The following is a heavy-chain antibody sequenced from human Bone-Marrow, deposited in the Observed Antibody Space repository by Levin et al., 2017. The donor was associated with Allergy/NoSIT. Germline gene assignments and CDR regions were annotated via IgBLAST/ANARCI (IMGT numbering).Heavy chain of an antibody. J-gene: IGHJ5*02. CDR3: ARDLVISGYSFDP. D-gene: IGHD3-9*01. Sequence: GGSLGLSCAASGFIFSNYDMHWVRQAPGKGLEWVAVIWYDGSDKNYADSVRGRFTPSRDHSKNTLYLQMNSLRAEDTAVYYCARDLVISGYSFDPWGHGTLVTVSS. V-gene: IGHV3-33*01. CDR2: IWYDGSDK. CDR1: GFIFSNYD.